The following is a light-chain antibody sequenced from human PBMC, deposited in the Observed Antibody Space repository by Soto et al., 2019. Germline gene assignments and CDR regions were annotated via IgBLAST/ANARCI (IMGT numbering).Light chain of an antibody. CDR2: EVS. CDR1: SSDVGGYNY. V-gene: IGLV2-8*01. CDR3: SSYAGNNNVV. J-gene: IGLJ2*01. Sequence: QSVLTQPHSASGSPGQSVTISCTGSSSDVGGYNYVSWYQQHPGKAPKFMIYEVSKRPSGVPDRFSGSKSGNTASLTVSGLQAEDEADYYCSSYAGNNNVVFGGGTKLTVL.